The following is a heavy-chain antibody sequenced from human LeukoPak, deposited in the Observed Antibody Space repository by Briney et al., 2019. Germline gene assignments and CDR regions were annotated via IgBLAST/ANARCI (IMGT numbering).Heavy chain of an antibody. Sequence: SVKVSCKASGGTFSSYAISWVRQAPGQGLEWMGRIIPILGIANYAQKFQGRVTITADKSTSTAYMELRSLRSDDTAVYYCARDFSGYDRNPNYYYYYGMDVWGQGTTVTVSS. CDR3: ARDFSGYDRNPNYYYYYGMDV. CDR1: GGTFSSYA. D-gene: IGHD5-12*01. V-gene: IGHV1-69*04. J-gene: IGHJ6*02. CDR2: IIPILGIA.